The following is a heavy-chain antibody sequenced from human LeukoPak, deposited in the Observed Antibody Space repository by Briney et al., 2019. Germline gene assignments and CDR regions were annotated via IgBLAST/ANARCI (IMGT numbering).Heavy chain of an antibody. CDR1: GFTFSSYG. Sequence: GGSLRLSCAASGFTFSSYGMHWVRQAPGKGLEWVAVISCDGSNKYYADSVKGRFTISRDNSKNTLYLQMNSLRAEDTAVYYCAKEKRISRWFDPWGQGTLVTVSS. J-gene: IGHJ5*02. V-gene: IGHV3-30*18. CDR2: ISCDGSNK. D-gene: IGHD1-14*01. CDR3: AKEKRISRWFDP.